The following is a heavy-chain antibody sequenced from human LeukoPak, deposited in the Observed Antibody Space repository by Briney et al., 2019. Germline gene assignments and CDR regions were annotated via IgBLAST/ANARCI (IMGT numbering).Heavy chain of an antibody. CDR1: GSSISSYY. Sequence: SETLSLTCTVSGSSISSYYWSWIRQPPGEGLEWIGYIYYSGSTNYNPSLKSRVTISVDASKNQFSLKLTSVTAADTALYYCARLSPSSTWYGGWFDPWGQGTLVTVSS. CDR2: IYYSGST. V-gene: IGHV4-59*08. D-gene: IGHD6-13*01. CDR3: ARLSPSSTWYGGWFDP. J-gene: IGHJ5*02.